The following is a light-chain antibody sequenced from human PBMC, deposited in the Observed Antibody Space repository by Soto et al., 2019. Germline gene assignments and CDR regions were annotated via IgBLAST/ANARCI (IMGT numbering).Light chain of an antibody. CDR3: QQSYSTPNT. J-gene: IGKJ2*01. CDR2: AAS. Sequence: DIQLTQSPSSLSASVGARVTITCRASQSISSYLNWYQQKPGKAPKLLIYAASSLQSGVPSRFSGSGSGTDFTLTISSLQPEDFATYYCQQSYSTPNTFGQGTKVESK. V-gene: IGKV1-39*01. CDR1: QSISSY.